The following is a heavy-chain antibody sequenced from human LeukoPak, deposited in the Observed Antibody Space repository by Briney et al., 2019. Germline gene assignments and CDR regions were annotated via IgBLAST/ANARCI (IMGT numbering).Heavy chain of an antibody. Sequence: PSETLSLTCSVSGYSISSGFYWGWIRQPPGKGLEWIGSIFHSGSTYYNPSLKSRVTISVGTSKNQFSLNLSSVTAADTALYYCAKIPTSSHYYTSGRWFPYNWFGPWGQGTLVTVSS. CDR3: AKIPTSSHYYTSGRWFPYNWFGP. CDR1: GYSISSGFY. V-gene: IGHV4-38-2*02. J-gene: IGHJ5*02. D-gene: IGHD2-8*01. CDR2: IFHSGST.